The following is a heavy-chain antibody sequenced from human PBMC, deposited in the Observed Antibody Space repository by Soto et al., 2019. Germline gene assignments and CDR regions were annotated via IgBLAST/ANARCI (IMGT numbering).Heavy chain of an antibody. Sequence: SETLSLTCAVSGGSISSSNWWSWVRQPPGKGLEWIGEIYHSGSTNYNPSLKSRVTISVDKSKNQFSLKLSSVTAADTAVYYCAGRVYYDFWSGYYALDYYYGMDVWGQGTTVTVSS. CDR3: AGRVYYDFWSGYYALDYYYGMDV. J-gene: IGHJ6*02. D-gene: IGHD3-3*01. V-gene: IGHV4-4*02. CDR1: GGSISSSNW. CDR2: IYHSGST.